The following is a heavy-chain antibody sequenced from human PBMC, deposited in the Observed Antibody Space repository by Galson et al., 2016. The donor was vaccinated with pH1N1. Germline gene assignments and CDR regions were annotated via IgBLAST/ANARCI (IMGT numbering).Heavy chain of an antibody. CDR2: ISWNSGSI. CDR3: AKSSGWFWGYFDY. CDR1: GFTFDDYA. V-gene: IGHV3-9*01. D-gene: IGHD6-19*01. J-gene: IGHJ4*02. Sequence: SLRLSCAASGFTFDDYAMYWVRQAPGKGLELVSGISWNSGSIGYADSVKGRFTISRDNAKNSLYLQMNSLRAEDTALYYCAKSSGWFWGYFDYWGQGTLVTVSS.